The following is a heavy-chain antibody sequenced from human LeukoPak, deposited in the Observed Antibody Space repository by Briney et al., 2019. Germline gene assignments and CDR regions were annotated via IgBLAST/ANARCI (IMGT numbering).Heavy chain of an antibody. J-gene: IGHJ4*02. CDR2: ISGSGGST. D-gene: IGHD4-17*01. CDR1: GFSVGTNY. CDR3: SYGDYFGH. Sequence: GGSLRLSCAASGFSVGTNYMSWVRQAPGKGLEWVSAISGSGGSTYYADSVKGRFTISRDNSKNTLYLQMNSLRAEDTAVYYCSYGDYFGHWGQGTLVTVSS. V-gene: IGHV3-23*01.